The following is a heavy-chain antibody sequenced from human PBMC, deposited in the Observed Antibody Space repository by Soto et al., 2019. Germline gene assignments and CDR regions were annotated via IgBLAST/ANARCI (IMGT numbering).Heavy chain of an antibody. CDR2: IDSSGTT. D-gene: IGHD3-16*01. J-gene: IGHJ6*03. Sequence: QVQLQESGPGLVKPSQTLSLSCSVSGVSITTSGHYWNWVRQRPGRGLEWIGYIDSSGTTYYNPSLTPRLAMSVEPSTNQISLKLSSVTAADTALYFCALGMFMDVWGRGTTVIVSS. CDR1: GVSITTSGHY. CDR3: ALGMFMDV. V-gene: IGHV4-31*03.